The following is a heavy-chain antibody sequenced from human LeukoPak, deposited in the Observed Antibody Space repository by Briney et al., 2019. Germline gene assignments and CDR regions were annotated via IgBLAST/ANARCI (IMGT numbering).Heavy chain of an antibody. V-gene: IGHV1-69*05. CDR3: ARDLRPLGYCSSTSCYGWFDP. J-gene: IGHJ5*02. CDR1: GGTFSSYA. Sequence: GASVKVSCKASGGTFSSYAISWVRQAPGQGLEWMGGIIPIFGTANYAQKFQGRVTIATDESTSTAYMELSSLRSDDTAVYYCARDLRPLGYCSSTSCYGWFDPWGQGTLVTVSS. CDR2: IIPIFGTA. D-gene: IGHD2-2*01.